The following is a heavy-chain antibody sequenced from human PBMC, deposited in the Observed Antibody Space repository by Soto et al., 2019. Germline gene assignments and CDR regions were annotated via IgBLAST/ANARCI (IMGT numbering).Heavy chain of an antibody. CDR2: IYWDDDK. D-gene: IGHD3-10*01. J-gene: IGHJ5*02. CDR1: GFSLSTSGVG. CDR3: AQSNHYGSGSYHNWFDP. Sequence: QITLKESGPTLVKPTQTLTLTCTFSGFSLSTSGVGVGWIRQPPGKALEWLALIYWDDDKRYSPSLKSRLTHTKDTSKNQVVLTMPNMDPVDTATYYCAQSNHYGSGSYHNWFDPWGQGTLVTVSS. V-gene: IGHV2-5*02.